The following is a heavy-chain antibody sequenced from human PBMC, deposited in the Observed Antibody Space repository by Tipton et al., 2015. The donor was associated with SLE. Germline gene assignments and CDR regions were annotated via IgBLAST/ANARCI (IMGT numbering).Heavy chain of an antibody. CDR3: AREVEYQLLLPYMDV. J-gene: IGHJ6*03. D-gene: IGHD2-2*01. CDR1: GASISSYY. CDR2: VYDIEFT. Sequence: LRLSCTVSGASISSYYWSWIRQPPGKGLEWIGYVYDIEFTNYNPSLKSRVTISLDTSKNQFSLKLSSVTAADTAVYYCAREVEYQLLLPYMDVWGKGTTVTVSS. V-gene: IGHV4-59*12.